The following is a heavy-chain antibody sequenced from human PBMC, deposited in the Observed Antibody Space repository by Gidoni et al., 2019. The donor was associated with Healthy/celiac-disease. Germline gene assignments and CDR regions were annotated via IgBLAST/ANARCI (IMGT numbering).Heavy chain of an antibody. CDR3: ARGGYDILTGYYGLNDYYYMDV. V-gene: IGHV1-3*01. D-gene: IGHD3-9*01. CDR2: INAGNGNT. J-gene: IGHJ6*03. Sequence: QVQLVQSGAEVKTPGASVKVSCKASGYTFTSYAMHWVRQAPGQRLEWMGWINAGNGNTKYSQKFQGRVTITRDTSASTAYMELSSLRSEDTAVYYCARGGYDILTGYYGLNDYYYMDVWGKGTTVTVSS. CDR1: GYTFTSYA.